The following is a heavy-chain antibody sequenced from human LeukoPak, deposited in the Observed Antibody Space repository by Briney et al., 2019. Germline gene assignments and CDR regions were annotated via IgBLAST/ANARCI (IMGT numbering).Heavy chain of an antibody. Sequence: SVKASCKASGGTFSSYAISWVRQAPGQGLEWMGRIIPIFGTANYAQKFQGRVTITTDESTSTAYMELSSLRSEDTAVYYCARGTAMAANFDYWGQGTLVTVSS. CDR1: GGTFSSYA. J-gene: IGHJ4*02. CDR2: IIPIFGTA. CDR3: ARGTAMAANFDY. D-gene: IGHD5-18*01. V-gene: IGHV1-69*05.